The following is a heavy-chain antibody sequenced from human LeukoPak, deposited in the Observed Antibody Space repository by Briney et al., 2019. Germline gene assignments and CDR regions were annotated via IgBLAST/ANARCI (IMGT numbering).Heavy chain of an antibody. CDR2: MNPNSGNT. V-gene: IGHV1-8*01. Sequence: ASVKVSCKASGYTFTSYDINWVRQATGQGLEWMGWMNPNSGNTGYAQKFQGRVTMTRNTSISTAYMELSSLRSEDTAVYYCARAVTTSYYYYGMDVWGQGTTVTVSS. CDR3: ARAVTTSYYYYGMDV. CDR1: GYTFTSYD. J-gene: IGHJ6*02. D-gene: IGHD4-17*01.